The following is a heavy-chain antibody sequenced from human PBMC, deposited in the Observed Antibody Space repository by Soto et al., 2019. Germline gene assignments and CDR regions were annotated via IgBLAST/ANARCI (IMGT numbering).Heavy chain of an antibody. D-gene: IGHD2-2*01. CDR2: ISSSSSYL. CDR1: GFTFSSYS. J-gene: IGHJ6*03. CDR3: ARDFKDIVVVPAAMPDYYYYYYMDV. Sequence: EVQLVESGGGLVKPGGSLRLSCAASGFTFSSYSMNWVRQAPGKGLEWVSSISSSSSYLYYADSVKGRFTIARDNAKNSLYLQMNSLRAEDTAVYYCARDFKDIVVVPAAMPDYYYYYYMDVWGKGTTVTVSS. V-gene: IGHV3-21*01.